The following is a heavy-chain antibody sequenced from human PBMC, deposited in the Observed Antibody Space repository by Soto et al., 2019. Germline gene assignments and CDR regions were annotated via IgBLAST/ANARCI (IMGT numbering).Heavy chain of an antibody. CDR3: TRDHQKYCSSTSCYGYFDY. V-gene: IGHV3-49*04. J-gene: IGHJ4*02. CDR1: GFTFSSYA. D-gene: IGHD2-2*01. CDR2: IRSKADGGTT. Sequence: GGSLRLSCAASGFTFSSYAMSWVRQAPGKGLEWVSGIRSKADGGTTEYAASVKGRFTISRDDSKSIAYLQMNSLKTEDTAVYYCTRDHQKYCSSTSCYGYFDYWGQGTLVTVSS.